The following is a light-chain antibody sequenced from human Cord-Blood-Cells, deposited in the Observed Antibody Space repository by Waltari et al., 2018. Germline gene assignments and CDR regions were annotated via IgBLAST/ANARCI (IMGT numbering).Light chain of an antibody. V-gene: IGKV4-1*01. J-gene: IGKJ5*01. Sequence: DIVMTQSPDSLAVSLGERATFNSKSGQSVLYSSNNKNYLAWYQQKPGQPPKLLIYWASTRESGVPDRFSGSGSGTDFTLTISSLQAEDVAVYYCQQYYSTPITFGQGTRLEIK. CDR1: QSVLYSSNNKNY. CDR3: QQYYSTPIT. CDR2: WAS.